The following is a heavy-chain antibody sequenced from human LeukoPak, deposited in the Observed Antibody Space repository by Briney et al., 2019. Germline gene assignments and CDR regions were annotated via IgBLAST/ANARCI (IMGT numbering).Heavy chain of an antibody. Sequence: GGSLRLSCAASGFTFSDSWMSWVRQAPGKGLEWVANMNQDGSEKDYVDSVKGRFTISRDNARNSLYLQMGSLRAKDTAVYYCATYTHWVAGDVWGQGTTVTVSS. J-gene: IGHJ6*02. D-gene: IGHD3-16*01. CDR1: GFTFSDSW. CDR3: ATYTHWVAGDV. V-gene: IGHV3-7*01. CDR2: MNQDGSEK.